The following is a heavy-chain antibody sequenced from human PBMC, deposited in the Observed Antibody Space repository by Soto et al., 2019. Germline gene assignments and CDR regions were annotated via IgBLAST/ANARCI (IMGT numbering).Heavy chain of an antibody. J-gene: IGHJ5*01. CDR3: TRGQRLSNSFDS. CDR1: GGAIGSHY. Sequence: QLQLQESGPGLVKPSETLSLTCTISGGAIGSHYWTWIRQPAGKGLEWIGRIYGSGSTKYNPSLPSGVTTSLYTSTNQFSLRRESVTAAHTAAYCSTRGQRLSNSFDSRGQGTLITVSS. CDR2: IYGSGST. V-gene: IGHV4-4*07.